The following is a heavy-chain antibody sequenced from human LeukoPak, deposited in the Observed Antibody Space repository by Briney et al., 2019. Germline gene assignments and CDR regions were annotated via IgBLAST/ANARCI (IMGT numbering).Heavy chain of an antibody. CDR1: GDSVSSNSAT. Sequence: SQTLSLTCGISGDSVSSNSATWNWIRQSPSRGLEWLGRTYYRSQWYNEYGISVRGRITIKSDTSKNQFSLQLNSVTPEDTAMYFCVREANVGVRPGFDFWGQGSLVTVSS. CDR2: TYYRSQWYN. J-gene: IGHJ4*02. CDR3: VREANVGVRPGFDF. D-gene: IGHD2-2*01. V-gene: IGHV6-1*01.